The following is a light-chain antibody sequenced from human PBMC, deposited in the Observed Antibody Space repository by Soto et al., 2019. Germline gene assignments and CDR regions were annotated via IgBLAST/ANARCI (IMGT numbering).Light chain of an antibody. CDR2: GAS. CDR3: QQYGGSPLYT. Sequence: DIVLTQSPGTLSLSPGEGATLSCRASQSVSSSHLAWYQQKPGQAPRLVIYGASSRATGIPDRFSGSGSGTDFTLTISRQEPEDFAVYYCQQYGGSPLYTFGQGTTLEIK. V-gene: IGKV3-20*01. CDR1: QSVSSSH. J-gene: IGKJ2*01.